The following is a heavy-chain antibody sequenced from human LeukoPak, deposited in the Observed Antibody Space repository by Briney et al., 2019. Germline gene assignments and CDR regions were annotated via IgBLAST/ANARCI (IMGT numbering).Heavy chain of an antibody. D-gene: IGHD3-22*01. CDR1: GFTFSSYA. CDR2: FSGSGGCT. J-gene: IGHJ4*02. Sequence: GGSLRLSCAASGFTFSSYAMSGVRQAPGKGLDWVSAFSGSGGCTYYADSVKGRFTISRDNSKNTLFLQMNSLRAEDTAVYYCARGGYFDSSGRHIDYWGQGTLVTVSS. CDR3: ARGGYFDSSGRHIDY. V-gene: IGHV3-23*01.